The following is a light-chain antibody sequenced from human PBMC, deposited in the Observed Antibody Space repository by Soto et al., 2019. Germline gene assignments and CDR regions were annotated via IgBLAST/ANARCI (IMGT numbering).Light chain of an antibody. CDR2: DAT. CDR1: QRVTTW. J-gene: IGKJ1*01. Sequence: DIQMTQSPSTLSASVGDRVTITCRASQRVTTWLAWYQQKPGRAPNLLIYDATTLQSGVPSRFSGSGSGTEFTLTISSLQPDDFATYYCQQYNAYPCTFGQGTKVEIK. V-gene: IGKV1-5*01. CDR3: QQYNAYPCT.